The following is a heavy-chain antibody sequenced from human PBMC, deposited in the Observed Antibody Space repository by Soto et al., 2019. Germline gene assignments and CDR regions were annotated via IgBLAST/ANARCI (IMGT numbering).Heavy chain of an antibody. Sequence: EVQLVESGGGLVQPGGSLRLSCAASGFTVSSNYMSWVRQAPGKGLEWVSVIYSGGSTYYADSVKGRFTISRHNSKNTLYLQMNSLGAEDTAVYYCARDADYYAFDIWGQGTMVTVSS. V-gene: IGHV3-53*04. CDR3: ARDADYYAFDI. J-gene: IGHJ3*02. D-gene: IGHD5-12*01. CDR2: IYSGGST. CDR1: GFTVSSNY.